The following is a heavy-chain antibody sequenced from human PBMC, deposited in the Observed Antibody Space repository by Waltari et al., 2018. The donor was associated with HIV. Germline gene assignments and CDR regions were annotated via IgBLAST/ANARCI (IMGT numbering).Heavy chain of an antibody. CDR1: GFTFSSYS. D-gene: IGHD3-9*01. CDR3: ARELSAGYYGFYYYGMDV. V-gene: IGHV3-21*01. CDR2: ISSSSSYI. Sequence: EVQLVESGGGLVKPGGSLRLSCAASGFTFSSYSMNWVRQAPGKGLEWVSSISSSSSYIYYADSVKGRFTISRDNAKNSLYLQMNSLRAEDTAVYYCARELSAGYYGFYYYGMDVWGQGTTVTVSS. J-gene: IGHJ6*02.